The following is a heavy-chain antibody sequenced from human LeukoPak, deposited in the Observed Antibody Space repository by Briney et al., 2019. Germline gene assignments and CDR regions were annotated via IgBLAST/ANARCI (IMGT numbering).Heavy chain of an antibody. D-gene: IGHD3-3*01. CDR2: INWNGGST. CDR1: GFTLHDHG. J-gene: IGHJ4*02. Sequence: GGSLRLSCAASGFTLHDHGMTWVRQAPGKGLEWASAINWNGGSTGYADSVKGRFTISRDNAKNSLHLQMNSLRAEDTAFYYCARSPTSFYSYFDYWGQGTLVTVSS. CDR3: ARSPTSFYSYFDY. V-gene: IGHV3-20*04.